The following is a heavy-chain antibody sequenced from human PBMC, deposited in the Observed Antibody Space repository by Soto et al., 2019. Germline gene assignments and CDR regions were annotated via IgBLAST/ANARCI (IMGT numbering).Heavy chain of an antibody. J-gene: IGHJ6*02. D-gene: IGHD5-18*01. Sequence: EVQLVESGGGLVQPGGSVRLSCAASIFTITSCWMHWVRQAPGKGLVWVSRINSDGSSISYADAVKGRFTISRDNAKNTLYLQMNSLRVEDTDVYYCAREVSHGYVLRGMDVWGQGTTVTVFS. V-gene: IGHV3-74*01. CDR2: INSDGSSI. CDR1: IFTITSCW. CDR3: AREVSHGYVLRGMDV.